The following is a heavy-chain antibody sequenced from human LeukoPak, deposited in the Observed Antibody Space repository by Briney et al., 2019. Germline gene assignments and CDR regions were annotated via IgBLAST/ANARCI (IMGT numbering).Heavy chain of an antibody. Sequence: PSQTLSLTCTVSSGSISSGGCHWSWIRHLPGKGLEGIGYIYSSGTTYYSPSLNSRVSISVDTSKNQFSLKLTSVTAADTAIYYCASRCGDYYNYFYYYMDVWGKGTTVTVSS. J-gene: IGHJ6*03. V-gene: IGHV4-31*03. CDR3: ASRCGDYYNYFYYYMDV. CDR1: SGSISSGGCH. D-gene: IGHD4-17*01. CDR2: IYSSGTT.